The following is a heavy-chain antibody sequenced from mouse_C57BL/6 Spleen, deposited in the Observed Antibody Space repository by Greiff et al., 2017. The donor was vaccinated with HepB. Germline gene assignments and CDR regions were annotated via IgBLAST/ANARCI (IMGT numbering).Heavy chain of an antibody. CDR2: IYPGSGNT. V-gene: IGHV1-76*01. CDR3: AREGDYLDY. J-gene: IGHJ2*01. CDR1: GYTFTDYY. Sequence: VQLQQSGAELVRPGASVKLSCKASGYTFTDYYINWVKQRPGQGLERIARIYPGSGNTYYNEKFKGKATLTAEKSSSTAYMQLSSLTSEDSAVYFCAREGDYLDYWGQGTTLTVSS.